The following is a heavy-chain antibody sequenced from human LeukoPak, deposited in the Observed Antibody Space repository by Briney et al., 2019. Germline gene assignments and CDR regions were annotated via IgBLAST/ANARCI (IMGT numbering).Heavy chain of an antibody. CDR3: ARHFNERSYGPPYYFDY. CDR2: VFYSGST. V-gene: IGHV4-39*01. Sequence: SETLSLTCTVSGGSISSSSYYWGWIRQPPGKGLEWIGSVFYSGSTFYNPSLKSRVTISVDTSKNQFSLILSSVTAADTAVYYCARHFNERSYGPPYYFDYRGQGTLVTVSS. J-gene: IGHJ4*02. CDR1: GGSISSSSYY. D-gene: IGHD5-18*01.